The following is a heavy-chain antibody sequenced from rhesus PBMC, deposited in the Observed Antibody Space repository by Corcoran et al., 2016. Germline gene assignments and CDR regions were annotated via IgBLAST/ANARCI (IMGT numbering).Heavy chain of an antibody. Sequence: QVQLQESGPGLVKPSETLSLTCAVSGGSISGGYDWSWIRQPPGKGLEGIGYNYGSSGSTNDNPSLKNRVTSSKDTSKNQFSLKLSAVTAADTAVYYCARRGTAVSDRFDVWGPGVLVTVSS. CDR3: ARRGTAVSDRFDV. D-gene: IGHD1-20*01. V-gene: IGHV4-76*01. CDR2: NYGSSGST. CDR1: GGSISGGYD. J-gene: IGHJ5-1*01.